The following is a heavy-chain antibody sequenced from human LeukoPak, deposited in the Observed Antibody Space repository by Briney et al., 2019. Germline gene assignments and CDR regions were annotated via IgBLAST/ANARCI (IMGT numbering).Heavy chain of an antibody. CDR1: GYTFTGYY. Sequence: ASVKVSCKASGYTFTGYYMHWVRQAPGQELEWMGWIDPNSGGTNYAQKFQGRVTMTRDTSISAAYMELSRLRSDDTAVYYCARESFYDILTDSHNWFDPWGQGTLVTVSS. CDR3: ARESFYDILTDSHNWFDP. J-gene: IGHJ5*02. CDR2: IDPNSGGT. V-gene: IGHV1-2*02. D-gene: IGHD3-9*01.